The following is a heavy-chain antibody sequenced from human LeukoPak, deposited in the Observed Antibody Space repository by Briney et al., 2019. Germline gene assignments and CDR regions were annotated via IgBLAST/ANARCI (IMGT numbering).Heavy chain of an antibody. Sequence: SETLPLTCTVSGDSISIYYWSWIRQPAGKGLEWIGRMYTSGTTNYKPSLKSRVTMSVDTSKNQFSLKLSSVTAADTAVYYCAAQRTYYYDSSGPLWDYWGQGTLVTVSS. V-gene: IGHV4-4*07. J-gene: IGHJ4*02. D-gene: IGHD3-22*01. CDR3: AAQRTYYYDSSGPLWDY. CDR2: MYTSGTT. CDR1: GDSISIYY.